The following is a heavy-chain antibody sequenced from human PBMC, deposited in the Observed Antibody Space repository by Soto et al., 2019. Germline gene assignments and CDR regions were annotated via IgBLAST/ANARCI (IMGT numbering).Heavy chain of an antibody. J-gene: IGHJ4*02. CDR1: GFTFSSYA. Sequence: QVQLVESGGGVVQPGRSLRLSCAASGFTFSSYAMHWVRQAPGKGLEWVAVISYDGSNKYYADSVKGRFTISRDNSKNTLYLQMNSLRAEDTAVYYCARAGYSSGWYVYWGQGTLVTVSS. CDR3: ARAGYSSGWYVY. V-gene: IGHV3-30-3*01. CDR2: ISYDGSNK. D-gene: IGHD6-19*01.